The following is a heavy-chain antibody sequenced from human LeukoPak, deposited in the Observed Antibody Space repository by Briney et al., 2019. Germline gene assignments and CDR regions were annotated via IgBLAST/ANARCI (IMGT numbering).Heavy chain of an antibody. D-gene: IGHD6-13*01. CDR1: GDSVSANA. CDR2: TYYRSTWYN. Sequence: SQTLSLTCDISGDSVSANAWTWIRQSPLRGLEWLGRTYYRSTWYNEYALSVRGRITINPDTSKNQFSLHLTSVTPDDTAVYFCARDIAAACDYWGQGTQVTVSS. CDR3: ARDIAAACDY. J-gene: IGHJ4*02. V-gene: IGHV6-1*01.